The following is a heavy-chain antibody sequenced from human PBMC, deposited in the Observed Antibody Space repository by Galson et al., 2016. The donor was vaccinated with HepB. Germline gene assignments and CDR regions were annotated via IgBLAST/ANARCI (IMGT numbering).Heavy chain of an antibody. CDR2: ISRSGDST. D-gene: IGHD2-2*01. J-gene: IGHJ6*04. V-gene: IGHV3-23*01. Sequence: SLRLSCAASGFTFRNYGMTWVRQAPGEGLEVVSSISRSGDSTDYADSVKGRFTISRDNSKNTLSLQMNSLTADDTAIYYCVQGSTAPAVWGKGTTVTVPS. CDR1: GFTFRNYG. CDR3: VQGSTAPAV.